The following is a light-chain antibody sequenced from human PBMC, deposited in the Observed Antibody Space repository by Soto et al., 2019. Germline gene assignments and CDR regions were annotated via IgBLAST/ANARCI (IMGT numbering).Light chain of an antibody. J-gene: IGKJ4*01. CDR3: QQYYSTPLT. CDR2: WSS. V-gene: IGKV4-1*01. CDR1: QSLLYSSNNKNY. Sequence: DIVMTQSPDSLAVSLGERATIDCRSSQSLLYSSNNKNYLAWYQQKPGQPPTLLIYWSSTPESGVPDRFSGSGSGTDFTLTISSLQAEDVAVYYCQQYYSTPLTFGGGTKVEIK.